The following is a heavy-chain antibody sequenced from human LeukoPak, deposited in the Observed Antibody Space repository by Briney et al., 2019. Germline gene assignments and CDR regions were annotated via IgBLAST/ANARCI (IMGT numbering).Heavy chain of an antibody. V-gene: IGHV3-11*04. CDR3: ARLSDGSSGYYYYYYYYYMDV. J-gene: IGHJ6*03. CDR1: GFTFSDYY. CDR2: ISSSGSTI. Sequence: PGGSLRLSCAASGFTFSDYYMSWIRQAPGKGLEWVSYISSSGSTIYYADSVKGRFTISRDNSKNTLYLQMNSLRAEDTAVYYCARLSDGSSGYYYYYYYYYMDVWGKGTTVTISS. D-gene: IGHD3-22*01.